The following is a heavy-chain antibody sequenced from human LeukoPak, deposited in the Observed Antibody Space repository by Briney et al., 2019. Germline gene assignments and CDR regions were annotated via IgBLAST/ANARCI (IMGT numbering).Heavy chain of an antibody. V-gene: IGHV3-9*01. J-gene: IGHJ6*03. D-gene: IGHD2/OR15-2a*01. CDR2: ISWNSGNI. CDR1: GFTIDDYA. Sequence: HTGGSLRLSCAGSGFTIDDYAMHWVRQTPGKGLEWVSGISWNSGNIAYADFVGGRFTISRDNAKNSLSLQMNSLSDEDTAVYYCAKDAYGGATFFYYMDVWGKGTTVTVSS. CDR3: AKDAYGGATFFYYMDV.